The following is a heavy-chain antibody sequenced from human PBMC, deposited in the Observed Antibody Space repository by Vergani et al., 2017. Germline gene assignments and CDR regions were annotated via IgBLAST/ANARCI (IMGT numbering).Heavy chain of an antibody. V-gene: IGHV1-69*01. Sequence: QVQLVQSGAEVKKPGSSVKVSCKASGGTFSSYAISWVRQAPGQGLEWMGGIIPIFGTANYAQKFQGRVTITADESTSTAYMELSSLRSEDTAVYYCARVYNTGWYYRSATDYWGQGTLVTVSS. CDR3: ARVYNTGWYYRSATDY. J-gene: IGHJ4*02. D-gene: IGHD6-19*01. CDR1: GGTFSSYA. CDR2: IIPIFGTA.